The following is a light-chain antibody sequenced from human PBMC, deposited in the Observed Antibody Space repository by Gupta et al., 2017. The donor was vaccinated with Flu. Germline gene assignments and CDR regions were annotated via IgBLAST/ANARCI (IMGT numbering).Light chain of an antibody. CDR3: MIWHSSAWV. CDR2: YKSDSDK. V-gene: IGLV5-45*03. Sequence: QAVLTQPSSLSASPGASASLTCTLRSGINVGTYRIYWYQQKQGSPPQYLLKYKSDSDKQQGSGVPSRFSGSKDASANAVIFLISGLQSEDEADYYCMIWHSSAWVFGGGTKLTVL. J-gene: IGLJ3*02. CDR1: SGINVGTYR.